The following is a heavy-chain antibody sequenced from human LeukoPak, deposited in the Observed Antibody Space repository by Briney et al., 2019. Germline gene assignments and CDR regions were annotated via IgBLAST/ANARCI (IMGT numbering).Heavy chain of an antibody. V-gene: IGHV3-30*03. CDR2: ISYDGRNE. Sequence: PGGSLRLSCVASGFTFSDYGMLWVRQPPGKGLEWVAVISYDGRNEHYADSVKGRFTISRDNSKNTVFLQMNSLTAEDTAVYYCVREATGYSFADYWGQGTLVSVSS. D-gene: IGHD1-26*01. J-gene: IGHJ4*02. CDR3: VREATGYSFADY. CDR1: GFTFSDYG.